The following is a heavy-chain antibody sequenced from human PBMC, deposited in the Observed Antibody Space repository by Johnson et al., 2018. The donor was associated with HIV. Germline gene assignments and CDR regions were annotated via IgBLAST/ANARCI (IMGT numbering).Heavy chain of an antibody. CDR2: IRWNSGSI. CDR1: GFTFDDYV. J-gene: IGHJ3*02. D-gene: IGHD1-26*01. V-gene: IGHV3-9*01. Sequence: VLLVESGGGWVQPGRSLRLSCAASGFTFDDYVMHWVRQAPGKGLEWVSGIRWNSGSIGYADSVKGRFTISRDNSKNTLYLQMKSLRPDDTAVYYCAKESKWESRTPHAFDIWGQGTMVTVSS. CDR3: AKESKWESRTPHAFDI.